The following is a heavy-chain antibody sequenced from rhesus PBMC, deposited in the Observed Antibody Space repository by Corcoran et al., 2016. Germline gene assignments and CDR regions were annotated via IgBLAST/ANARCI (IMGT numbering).Heavy chain of an antibody. CDR1: GYSISSGYYG. D-gene: IGHD6-31*01. V-gene: IGHV4-122*02. CDR3: ARDTVAAAGTV. Sequence: QVQLQESGPGLGKPSSTLSLTRAVHGYSISSGYYGSWIRHPPGKGLEWIGYITYSGSTSYNPSLKSRVTMSRDTSKNQFSLKLSSVTAADTAVYYCARDTVAAAGTVWGQGVLVTVSS. CDR2: ITYSGST. J-gene: IGHJ4*01.